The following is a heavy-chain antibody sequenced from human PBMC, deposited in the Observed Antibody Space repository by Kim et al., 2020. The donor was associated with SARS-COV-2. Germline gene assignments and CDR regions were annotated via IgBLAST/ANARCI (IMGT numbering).Heavy chain of an antibody. CDR1: GFTFTDAW. Sequence: GGSLRLSCAASGFTFTDAWMSWVRQAPGKGLEWVGLIKTKTEGGTTHFAAPVKGRFTISRDDSRNILYLQMNGLQTEDTAVYYCTTVLYWGQGALVTVSS. CDR3: TTVLY. J-gene: IGHJ4*02. CDR2: IKTKTEGGTT. V-gene: IGHV3-15*01. D-gene: IGHD3-16*01.